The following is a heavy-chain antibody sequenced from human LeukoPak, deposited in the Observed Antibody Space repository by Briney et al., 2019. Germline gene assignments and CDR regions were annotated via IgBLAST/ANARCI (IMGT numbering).Heavy chain of an antibody. CDR2: ISGSGGST. Sequence: GGSLRLSCAASGFTFSSYAMSWVRQAPGKGLEWVSAISGSGGSTYYAGSVKGRFTISRDNSKNTLYLQMNSLRAEDTAVYYCAKDIFGDFFLDVWGKGTTVTVSS. D-gene: IGHD3-10*02. J-gene: IGHJ6*04. CDR1: GFTFSSYA. CDR3: AKDIFGDFFLDV. V-gene: IGHV3-23*01.